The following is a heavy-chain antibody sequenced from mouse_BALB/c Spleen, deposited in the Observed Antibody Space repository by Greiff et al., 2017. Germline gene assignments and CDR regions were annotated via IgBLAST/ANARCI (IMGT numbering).Heavy chain of an antibody. D-gene: IGHD2-3*01. CDR1: GYSITSDYA. J-gene: IGHJ4*01. CDR3: ARGWDDGYPGYAMDY. CDR2: ISYSGST. Sequence: VQLKESGPGLVKPSQSLSLTCTVTGYSITSDYAWNWIRQFPGNKLEWMGYISYSGSTSYNPSLKSRISITRDTSKNQFFLQLNSVTTEDTATYYCARGWDDGYPGYAMDYWGQGTSVTVSS. V-gene: IGHV3-2*02.